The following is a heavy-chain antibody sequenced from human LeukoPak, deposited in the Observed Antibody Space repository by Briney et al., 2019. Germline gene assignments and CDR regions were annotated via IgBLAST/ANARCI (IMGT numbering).Heavy chain of an antibody. Sequence: PPGRSLRLSCAASGFTFSSYGMHWVRQAPGKGLEWVAVISYDGSNKYYADSVKGRFTISRDNSKNTLYLQMNSLRAEDTAVYYCAKDSRFGDSSFDHWGQGTLVTVSS. J-gene: IGHJ4*02. CDR1: GFTFSSYG. CDR3: AKDSRFGDSSFDH. CDR2: ISYDGSNK. V-gene: IGHV3-30*18. D-gene: IGHD3-10*01.